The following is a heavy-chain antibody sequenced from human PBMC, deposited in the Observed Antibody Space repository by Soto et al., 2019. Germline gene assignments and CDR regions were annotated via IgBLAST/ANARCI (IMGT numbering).Heavy chain of an antibody. V-gene: IGHV4-30-4*01. CDR1: GGSISSGDYY. D-gene: IGHD2-15*01. CDR2: IYYSGGT. Sequence: SETLSLTCTVSGGSISSGDYYWSWIRQPPGKGLEWIGYIYYSGGTYYNPSLKSRVTISVDTSKNQFSLKLSSVTVADTAVYYCARVALYCSGGSCYFFDPWGQGPLVTVSS. CDR3: ARVALYCSGGSCYFFDP. J-gene: IGHJ5*02.